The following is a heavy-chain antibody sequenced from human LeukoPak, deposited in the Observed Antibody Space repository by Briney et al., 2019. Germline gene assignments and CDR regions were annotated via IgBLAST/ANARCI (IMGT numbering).Heavy chain of an antibody. V-gene: IGHV4-4*08. D-gene: IGHD5-24*01. CDR1: GASITGYY. CDR2: IYTSGTT. J-gene: IGHJ4*02. Sequence: SETLSLTCTVSGASITGYYWSWIRQPPGKGPEWIGYIYTSGTTNYNPSLKSRVTMSVDTSKNQFSLKLSSVTAADTAVYYCARDGDGYNYFDYWGQGTLVTVSS. CDR3: ARDGDGYNYFDY.